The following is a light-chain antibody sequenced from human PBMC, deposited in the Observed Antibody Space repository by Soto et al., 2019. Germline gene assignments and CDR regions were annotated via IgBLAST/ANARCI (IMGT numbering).Light chain of an antibody. V-gene: IGKV3-15*01. Sequence: EIFMTQAPDTLAVSPWDLATLPWRASQRVYSNLAWYQQRPGQAPRLLIYGASTRATGVPARFSGRGSGTEFTLTISSLQSEDFAVYYCQQYTNWPPNTFGQGTRLEIK. CDR1: QRVYSN. CDR2: GAS. CDR3: QQYTNWPPNT. J-gene: IGKJ5*01.